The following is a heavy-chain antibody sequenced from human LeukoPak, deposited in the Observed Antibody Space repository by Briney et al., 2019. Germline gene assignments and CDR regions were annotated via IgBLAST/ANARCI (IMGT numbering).Heavy chain of an antibody. V-gene: IGHV1-2*02. Sequence: ASVKVSCKASGYTFTGYHIHWVRQAPGQGLEWMGWISPNSGGTNYAQKFQGRVTMTRDTSISTAYMELSSLRSDDTAVYYCARDSLRYCSSTSCYSFDYWGQGTLVTVSS. CDR1: GYTFTGYH. CDR3: ARDSLRYCSSTSCYSFDY. CDR2: ISPNSGGT. J-gene: IGHJ4*02. D-gene: IGHD2-2*01.